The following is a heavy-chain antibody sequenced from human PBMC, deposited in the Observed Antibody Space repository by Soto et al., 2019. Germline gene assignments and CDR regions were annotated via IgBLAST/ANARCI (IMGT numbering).Heavy chain of an antibody. V-gene: IGHV2-5*02. CDR2: IYWDDDK. Sequence: PTLVNPTQTITLTCTFSGFSLSTSGVGVGWIRQPPGKALEWLALIYWDDDKRYSPSLRSRLTITKDTSKNQVVLTMTNMDPVDTATYYCIQSRCGGDCLQSYASYYYYGMDVWGQGTTVTVSS. D-gene: IGHD2-21*02. CDR1: GFSLSTSGVG. CDR3: IQSRCGGDCLQSYASYYYYGMDV. J-gene: IGHJ6*02.